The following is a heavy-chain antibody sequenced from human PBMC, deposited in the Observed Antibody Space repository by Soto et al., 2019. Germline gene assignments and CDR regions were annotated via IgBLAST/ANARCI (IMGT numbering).Heavy chain of an antibody. Sequence: GGSLRLSCAASGFPFSVYAMSWVRQAPGKGLEWVSAIRGSGGTTYYADSVKGRFTISRDNSKNTLYLQMNSLRAEDTAIYYCAKEARGYCFDDWGQGTLVTVSS. CDR2: IRGSGGTT. V-gene: IGHV3-23*01. CDR1: GFPFSVYA. J-gene: IGHJ4*02. CDR3: AKEARGYCFDD. D-gene: IGHD1-26*01.